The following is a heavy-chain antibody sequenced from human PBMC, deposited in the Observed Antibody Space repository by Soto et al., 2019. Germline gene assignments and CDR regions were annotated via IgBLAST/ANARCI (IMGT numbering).Heavy chain of an antibody. CDR3: ARGRGYYYGMDV. V-gene: IGHV6-1*01. J-gene: IGHJ6*02. CDR2: TYYMSEWYT. CDR1: GDSVSSNSAA. Sequence: SQTLSLTCAISGDSVSSNSAAWNWIRQSPSRGLEWLGRTYYMSEWYTDFAASVKSRITVSPDTSKNQFSLQLNSVTPEDTAVYYCARGRGYYYGMDVWGQGTTVTVSS.